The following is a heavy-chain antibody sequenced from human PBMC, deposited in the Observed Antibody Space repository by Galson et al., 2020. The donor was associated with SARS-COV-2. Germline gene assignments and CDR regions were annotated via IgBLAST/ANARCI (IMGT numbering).Heavy chain of an antibody. CDR2: IYYSGST. D-gene: IGHD3-22*01. CDR1: GGSISSGGYY. CDR3: ARVVSGYYPFDY. J-gene: IGHJ4*02. V-gene: IGHV4-31*03. Sequence: SQTLSLTCTVSGGSISSGGYYWSWIRQHPGEGPEWIGYIYYSGSTYYNPSLKSRVTISIDTSKNQFSLKLSSVTAADTAVYYCARVVSGYYPFDYWGQGTLVTVSS.